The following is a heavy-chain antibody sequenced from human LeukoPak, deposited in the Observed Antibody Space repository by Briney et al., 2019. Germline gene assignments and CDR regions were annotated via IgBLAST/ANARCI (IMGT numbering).Heavy chain of an antibody. Sequence: GGSLRLSCAASGFTFTSYGISWVRQAPGQGLEWMGWISAYNGNTNYAQKLQGRVTMTTDTSTSTAYMELRSLRSDDTAVYYSARGGRFGETNFDYWGQGTLVTVSS. V-gene: IGHV1-18*01. CDR3: ARGGRFGETNFDY. J-gene: IGHJ4*02. CDR1: GFTFTSYG. D-gene: IGHD3-10*01. CDR2: ISAYNGNT.